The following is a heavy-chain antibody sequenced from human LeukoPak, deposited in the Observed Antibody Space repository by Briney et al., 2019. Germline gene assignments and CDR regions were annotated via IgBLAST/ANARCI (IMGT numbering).Heavy chain of an antibody. V-gene: IGHV4-38-2*02. D-gene: IGHD5-24*01. CDR3: ARVEMAQKNCFDY. CDR1: GYSISSGYY. J-gene: IGHJ4*02. Sequence: PSQTLSLTCTVSGYSISSGYYWGWIRQPPGKGLEWIGSIYHSGSTYYNPSLKSRVTISVGTSKNQFSLKLSSVTAADTAVYYCARVEMAQKNCFDYWGQGTLVTVSS. CDR2: IYHSGST.